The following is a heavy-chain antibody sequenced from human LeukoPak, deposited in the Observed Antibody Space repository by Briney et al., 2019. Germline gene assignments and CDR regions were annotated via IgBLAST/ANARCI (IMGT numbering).Heavy chain of an antibody. CDR1: GFTFSSYS. CDR3: ASGVGAIVATIHY. CDR2: ISSSSYI. D-gene: IGHD5-12*01. Sequence: PGGSLKLSCAASGFTFSSYSMNWVRQAPGKGLEWVSSISSSSYIYYADSVKGRFTISRDNAKNSLYLQMNSLRAEDTAVYYCASGVGAIVATIHYWGQGTLVTVSS. V-gene: IGHV3-21*01. J-gene: IGHJ4*02.